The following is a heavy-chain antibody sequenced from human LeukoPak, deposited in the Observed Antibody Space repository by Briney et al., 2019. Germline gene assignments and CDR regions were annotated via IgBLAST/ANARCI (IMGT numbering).Heavy chain of an antibody. Sequence: SETLSLTCTVSGGSITSSSYYWGWIRQPPGKGLEWIGSIYYSGSTYYNPSLKSRVTISVDTSKNQFSLKLSSVTAADTAVYYCAELGITMIGGVWGKGTTVTISS. J-gene: IGHJ6*04. D-gene: IGHD3-10*02. CDR1: GGSITSSSYY. CDR3: AELGITMIGGV. V-gene: IGHV4-39*01. CDR2: IYYSGST.